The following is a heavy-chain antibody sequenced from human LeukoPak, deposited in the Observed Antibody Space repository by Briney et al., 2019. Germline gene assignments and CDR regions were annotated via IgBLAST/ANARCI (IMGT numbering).Heavy chain of an antibody. V-gene: IGHV1-8*02. D-gene: IGHD5-12*01. J-gene: IGHJ6*03. CDR3: AKDRYGDYEAPFHYYMDA. Sequence: ASVKVSCMASGYTFTGYYMHWVRQAPGQGLEWMGWMNPNSGNTGYAQKFQGRVTQTRNTSISTAYMELSSLRSDDTAVYYCAKDRYGDYEAPFHYYMDAWGRGTTVTVSS. CDR1: GYTFTGYY. CDR2: MNPNSGNT.